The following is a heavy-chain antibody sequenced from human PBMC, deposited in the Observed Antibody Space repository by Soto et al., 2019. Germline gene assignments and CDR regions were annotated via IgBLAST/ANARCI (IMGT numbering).Heavy chain of an antibody. CDR2: IYHSGST. CDR3: TRLQYYYDSSGPYFFDY. J-gene: IGHJ4*02. D-gene: IGHD3-22*01. CDR1: GGSFSGYY. Sequence: SETLFLTCAVYGGSFSGYYWSWVRQPPGKRLEWIGEIYHSGSTHYNPSLKSRVTISVDRSKSQFSLRLSSVTAADTAVYYCTRLQYYYDSSGPYFFDYWGQGTLVTVSS. V-gene: IGHV4-34*01.